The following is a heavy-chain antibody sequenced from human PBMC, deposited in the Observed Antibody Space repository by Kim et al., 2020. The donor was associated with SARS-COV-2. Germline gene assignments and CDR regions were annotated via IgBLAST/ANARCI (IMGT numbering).Heavy chain of an antibody. V-gene: IGHV4-34*01. CDR2: INHSGST. CDR3: AGRHKDEVEVYYFDY. D-gene: IGHD2-15*01. J-gene: IGHJ4*02. CDR1: GGSFSGYY. Sequence: SETLSLTCAVYGGSFSGYYCSWIRQPPGKGLEWIGEINHSGSTNYNPSLKSRVTISVDTSKNQFSLKLSSVTAADTAVYYCAGRHKDEVEVYYFDYWGQG.